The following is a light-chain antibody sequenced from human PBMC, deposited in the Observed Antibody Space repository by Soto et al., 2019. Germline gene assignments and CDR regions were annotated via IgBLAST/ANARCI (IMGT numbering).Light chain of an antibody. V-gene: IGKV3-20*01. J-gene: IGKJ1*01. CDR1: PSVSSRY. CDR2: GAS. Sequence: EIVLTQSPGTLSLSPGERVTLSCRASPSVSSRYLAWHQQKPVQAPRLLISGASTRATGIPDRFSGSGSGTDFTLTISRLEPEDWAVYDCQQYGNSRWTSGKGTKVEIK. CDR3: QQYGNSRWT.